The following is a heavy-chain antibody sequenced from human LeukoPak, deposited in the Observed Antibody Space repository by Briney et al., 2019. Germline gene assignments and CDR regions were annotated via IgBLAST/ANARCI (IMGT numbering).Heavy chain of an antibody. Sequence: PSETLSLTCAVYGGSLSGHYWSWIRQPPGKGLEWIGEINHSGSTNYNPSLKSRVTISVDTSKNQFSLKLSSVTAADTAVYYCARGRGSDFDYWGQGTLVTVSS. D-gene: IGHD6-25*01. CDR1: GGSLSGHY. J-gene: IGHJ4*02. CDR3: ARGRGSDFDY. CDR2: INHSGST. V-gene: IGHV4-34*01.